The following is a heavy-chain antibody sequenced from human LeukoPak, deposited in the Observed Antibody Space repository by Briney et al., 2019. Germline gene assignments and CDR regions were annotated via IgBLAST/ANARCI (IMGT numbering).Heavy chain of an antibody. CDR1: AFIFSGHW. CDR3: AQGRSGYYPGY. J-gene: IGHJ4*02. V-gene: IGHV3-21*01. Sequence: GGSLRLSCEGSAFIFSGHWMNWVRQAPGKGLEWVSSISSSSSYIYYADSVKGRFTFSRDNAKNSLYLQMNSLRAEDTAVYYCAQGRSGYYPGYWGQGTLVTVSS. D-gene: IGHD3-22*01. CDR2: ISSSSSYI.